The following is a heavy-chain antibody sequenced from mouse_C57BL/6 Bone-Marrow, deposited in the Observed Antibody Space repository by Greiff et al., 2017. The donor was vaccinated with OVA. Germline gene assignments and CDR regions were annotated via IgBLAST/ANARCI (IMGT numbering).Heavy chain of an antibody. CDR1: GYAFSSSW. CDR2: IYPGDGDT. D-gene: IGHD1-1*01. V-gene: IGHV1-82*01. J-gene: IGHJ4*01. CDR3: ARYGAMDY. Sequence: LQESGPELVKPGASVKISCKASGYAFSSSWMNWVKQRPGKGLEWIGRIYPGDGDTNYNGKFKGKATLTADKSSSTAYMQLSSLTSEDSAVYFCARYGAMDYWGQGTSVTVSS.